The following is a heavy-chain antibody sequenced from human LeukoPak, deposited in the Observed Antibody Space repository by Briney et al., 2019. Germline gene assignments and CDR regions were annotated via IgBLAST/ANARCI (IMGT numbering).Heavy chain of an antibody. CDR2: IKNDGAVK. J-gene: IGHJ4*02. D-gene: IGHD6-13*01. V-gene: IGHV3-7*01. CDR1: GFTFSYHW. Sequence: GGSLRLSCAASGFTFSYHWMTWVRQAPGKGLEWVANIKNDGAVKNYVDSVKGRFTISRDNAKNSLYLQMNSLRAEDTAVYYYAKDSYSKGDFWGQGVLVTVSS. CDR3: AKDSYSKGDF.